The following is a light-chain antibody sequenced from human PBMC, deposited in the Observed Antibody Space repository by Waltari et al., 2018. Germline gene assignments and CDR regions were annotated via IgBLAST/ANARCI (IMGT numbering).Light chain of an antibody. CDR3: QQYNNWPPIT. CDR1: QSVSSN. Sequence: EIVMTQSPSTLSVAPGERATLSCRASQSVSSNLAWYQQNPGQAPRLLIYGASTRATGIPARFSGSGSGTEFTLTISSLQSEDFAVYYCQQYNNWPPITFGQGTRLEIK. J-gene: IGKJ5*01. CDR2: GAS. V-gene: IGKV3-15*01.